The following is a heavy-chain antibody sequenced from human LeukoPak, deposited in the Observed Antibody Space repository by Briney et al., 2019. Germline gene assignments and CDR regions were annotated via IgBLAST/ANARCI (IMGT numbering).Heavy chain of an antibody. CDR2: ISGSGGST. V-gene: IGHV3-23*01. J-gene: IGHJ4*02. D-gene: IGHD3-3*01. CDR3: AKERWLTKRVGGVPFDY. Sequence: PGGSLRLSCAASGFTFSSYAMSWVRQAPGKGLEWVSAISGSGGSTYYADSVKGRFTISRDNSKNTLYLQMNSLRAEDTAVYYCAKERWLTKRVGGVPFDYWGQGTLVTVSS. CDR1: GFTFSSYA.